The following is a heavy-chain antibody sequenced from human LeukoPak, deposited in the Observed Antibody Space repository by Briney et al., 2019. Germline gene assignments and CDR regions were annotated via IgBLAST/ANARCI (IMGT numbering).Heavy chain of an antibody. J-gene: IGHJ4*02. CDR2: IYWDDDT. Sequence: SGPTLVKPTETLTLTCTLSGFSLTTSRVGVGWMRQSPGKALQWLTLIYWDDDTRYRPSLRGRLAVTKDASKNQVLLTMTNVDPADTGTYYCAHRPGLGAHRFDVWGQGILVTVSS. CDR1: GFSLTTSRVG. D-gene: IGHD1-26*01. CDR3: AHRPGLGAHRFDV. V-gene: IGHV2-5*02.